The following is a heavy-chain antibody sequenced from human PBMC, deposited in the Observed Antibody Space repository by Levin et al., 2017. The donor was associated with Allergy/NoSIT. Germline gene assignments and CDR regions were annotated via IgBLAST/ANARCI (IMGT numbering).Heavy chain of an antibody. D-gene: IGHD1-1*01. V-gene: IGHV4-59*01. CDR1: GGSISNYY. CDR2: IYYSGST. CDR3: VRGSTWSWYFDL. Sequence: NSGGSLRLSCTVSGGSISNYYWNWIRESPGKGLEWVGCIYYSGSTDYNPSLKSRVTISVDTSKNQFSLKLSSVTAADTAVYYCVRGSTWSWYFDLWGRGTLVTVSS. J-gene: IGHJ2*01.